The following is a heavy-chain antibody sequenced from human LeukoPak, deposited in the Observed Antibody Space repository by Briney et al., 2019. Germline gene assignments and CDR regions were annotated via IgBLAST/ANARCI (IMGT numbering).Heavy chain of an antibody. D-gene: IGHD3-9*01. CDR3: AKVKGGGEYYDILTGYLARFYFDY. Sequence: PGGSLRLSCAASGFTFSSYAMSWVRQAPGKGLEWVSAISGSGGSTYYADSVEGRFAISRDNSKNTLYLQMNSLRAEDTAVYYCAKVKGGGEYYDILTGYLARFYFDYWGQGTLVTVSS. CDR2: ISGSGGST. V-gene: IGHV3-23*01. CDR1: GFTFSSYA. J-gene: IGHJ4*02.